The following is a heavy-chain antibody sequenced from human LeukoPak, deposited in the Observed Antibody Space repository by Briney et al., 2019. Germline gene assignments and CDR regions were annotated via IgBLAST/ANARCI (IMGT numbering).Heavy chain of an antibody. CDR3: ARGKVWYGELEDAYYFDS. Sequence: PSETLSLTYAVSGGSFSDDYWTWIRQPPGEGLEWLGDINHSGNTNHNPSLKSRVTISLPTSKNQFSLKLSSVTAADTAVYYCARGKVWYGELEDAYYFDSWGQGTLVTVSS. CDR1: GGSFSDDY. J-gene: IGHJ4*02. CDR2: INHSGNT. D-gene: IGHD3-10*01. V-gene: IGHV4-34*01.